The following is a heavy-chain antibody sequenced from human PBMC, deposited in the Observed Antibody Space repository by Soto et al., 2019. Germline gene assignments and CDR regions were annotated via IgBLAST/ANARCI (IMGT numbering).Heavy chain of an antibody. V-gene: IGHV4-4*07. D-gene: IGHD3-3*01. CDR3: ARAGCLRFLEWLSNDYGMDV. CDR2: IYTSGST. CDR1: GGSISSYY. J-gene: IGHJ6*02. Sequence: SETLSLTCTVSGGSISSYYWSWIRQPAGKGLEWIGRIYTSGSTNYNPSLKSRVTMSVDTSKNQFSLKLSSVTAADTAVYYCARAGCLRFLEWLSNDYGMDVWGQGTTVTVSS.